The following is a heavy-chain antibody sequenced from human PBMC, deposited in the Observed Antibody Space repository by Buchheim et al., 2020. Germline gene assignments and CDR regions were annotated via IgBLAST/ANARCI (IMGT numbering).Heavy chain of an antibody. CDR2: ISYDGINK. CDR3: ARGESNYYGPLDY. D-gene: IGHD3-10*01. Sequence: QVQLVESGGGVVQPGRSLRLSCAASGFTFRSYAMHWVRQAPGKGLEWVAVISYDGINKYYADSVKGRFTISRDNSKNMLYLQMSSLRAEDTSLYYCARGESNYYGPLDYWGQGTL. J-gene: IGHJ4*02. CDR1: GFTFRSYA. V-gene: IGHV3-30-3*01.